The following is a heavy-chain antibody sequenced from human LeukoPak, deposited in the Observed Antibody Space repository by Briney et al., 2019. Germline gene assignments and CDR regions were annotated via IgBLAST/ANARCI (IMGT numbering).Heavy chain of an antibody. Sequence: SVKVSCKASGGTFSSYAISWVRQAPGQGLEWMGGIIPIFGTANYAQKFQGRVTITADESTSTAYMELSSLRSEDTAVYYCARDFRDGYNLNWFDPWGQGTLVTVSS. CDR1: GGTFSSYA. D-gene: IGHD5-24*01. CDR2: IIPIFGTA. V-gene: IGHV1-69*13. CDR3: ARDFRDGYNLNWFDP. J-gene: IGHJ5*02.